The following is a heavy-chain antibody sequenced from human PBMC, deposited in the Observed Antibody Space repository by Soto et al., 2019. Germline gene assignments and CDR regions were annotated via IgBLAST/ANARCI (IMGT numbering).Heavy chain of an antibody. CDR3: AKVAHLRSSTYEH. CDR1: GFTFSSYG. J-gene: IGHJ4*02. D-gene: IGHD6-6*01. Sequence: PGVSLRLSCAASGFTFSSYGMHWVRQAPGKGLEWVAVISYDGSNTYYADSVKGRFTISRDNSKNTLYLQMNNLRAEDTALYYCAKVAHLRSSTYEHWGRGTLVTGSS. V-gene: IGHV3-30*18. CDR2: ISYDGSNT.